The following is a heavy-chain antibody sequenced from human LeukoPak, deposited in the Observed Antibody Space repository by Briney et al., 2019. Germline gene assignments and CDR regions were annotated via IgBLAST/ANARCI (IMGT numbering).Heavy chain of an antibody. CDR2: ISAYNGNT. CDR1: GYTFTSYD. CDR3: ARPFYYYYYMDV. V-gene: IGHV1-18*01. J-gene: IGHJ6*03. Sequence: GASVKVSCKASGYTFTSYDINWVRQAPGQGLEWMGWISAYNGNTNYAQKLQGRVTMTTDTSTSTAYMELRSLRSDDTAVYYCARPFYYYYYMDVWGKGTTVTVSS.